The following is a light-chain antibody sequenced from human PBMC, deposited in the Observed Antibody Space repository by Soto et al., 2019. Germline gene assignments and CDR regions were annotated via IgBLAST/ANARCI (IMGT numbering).Light chain of an antibody. J-gene: IGKJ5*01. Sequence: DIQMTQSPSSLSASVGDRVTITCQASQDITNYLNWYQQKPGRAPRLLLYDASSLETGVPSRFSGSASGTDFTLTISSLQPEDVATYYCQQYDHLPITFGQGTRLEIK. CDR3: QQYDHLPIT. CDR2: DAS. CDR1: QDITNY. V-gene: IGKV1-33*01.